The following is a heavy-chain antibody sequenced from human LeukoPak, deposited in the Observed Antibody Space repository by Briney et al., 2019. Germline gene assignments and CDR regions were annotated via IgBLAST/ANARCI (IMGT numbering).Heavy chain of an antibody. Sequence: SETLSLTCTVSGGSISSSSYYWGWIRQPPGKGLEWIGSIYYSGSTYYNPSLKSRVTISVDTSKNQFSLKLSSVTAADTAVYYCARLVAVAGTGYFQHWGQGTLVTVSS. CDR1: GGSISSSSYY. CDR2: IYYSGST. D-gene: IGHD6-19*01. V-gene: IGHV4-39*07. CDR3: ARLVAVAGTGYFQH. J-gene: IGHJ1*01.